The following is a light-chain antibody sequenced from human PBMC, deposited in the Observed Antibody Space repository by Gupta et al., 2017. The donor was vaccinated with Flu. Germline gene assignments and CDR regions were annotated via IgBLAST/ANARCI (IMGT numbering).Light chain of an antibody. Sequence: DIQMTQSPSSLSASVGDRVAITCRACQGISNCLAWYQQRPGKAPELLIYGVSTLQLGVPSRFSGSGSGKDFTLTISSLQSEDFATYYCQEYDTAPWTFAQGTKVES. CDR2: GVS. CDR1: QGISNC. CDR3: QEYDTAPWT. J-gene: IGKJ1*01. V-gene: IGKV1-27*01.